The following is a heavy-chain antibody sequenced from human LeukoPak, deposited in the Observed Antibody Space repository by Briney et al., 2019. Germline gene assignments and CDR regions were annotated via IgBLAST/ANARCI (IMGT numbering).Heavy chain of an antibody. J-gene: IGHJ5*02. V-gene: IGHV3-48*03. CDR3: ARELGLIRYPGNWFDP. Sequence: PGGSLRLSCAASGFTFSSYEMNWVRQAPGKGLEWVSYISSSGSTIYYADSVKGRFTISRDNAKNSLYLQMNSLRAEDTAVYYCARELGLIRYPGNWFDPWGQGTLVTVSS. CDR2: ISSSGSTI. CDR1: GFTFSSYE. D-gene: IGHD3-9*01.